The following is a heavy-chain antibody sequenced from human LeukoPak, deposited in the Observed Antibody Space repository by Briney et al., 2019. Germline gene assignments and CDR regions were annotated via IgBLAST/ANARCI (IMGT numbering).Heavy chain of an antibody. CDR2: IIPMSGTV. CDR3: ARVRNWNYPVGDY. Sequence: SVKVSCKASGGTFSTFGISWVRQAPGQGLEWMGGIIPMSGTVNNAQKFQGRVTITADKSTGTAYMELRSLRSDDTAVYYCARVRNWNYPVGDYWGQGTLVTVSS. CDR1: GGTFSTFG. D-gene: IGHD1-7*01. V-gene: IGHV1-69*06. J-gene: IGHJ4*02.